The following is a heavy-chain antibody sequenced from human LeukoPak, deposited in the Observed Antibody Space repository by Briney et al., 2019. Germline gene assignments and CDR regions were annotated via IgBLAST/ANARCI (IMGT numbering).Heavy chain of an antibody. CDR1: GYTFTVYY. CDR2: INPNSGGT. J-gene: IGHJ4*02. Sequence: ASVKVSCKASGYTFTVYYMHWVRQAPGQGLEWMGLINPNSGGTNYAQKFQGRVTMTRDTSISTAYMELSRLRSDDTAAYYCARARGFRLSDDYWGQGTLVTVSS. D-gene: IGHD3-10*01. V-gene: IGHV1-2*02. CDR3: ARARGFRLSDDY.